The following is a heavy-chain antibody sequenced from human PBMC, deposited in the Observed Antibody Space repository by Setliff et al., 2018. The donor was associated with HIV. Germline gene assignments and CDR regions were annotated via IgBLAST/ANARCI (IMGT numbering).Heavy chain of an antibody. D-gene: IGHD1-20*01. CDR3: ARRGIIGTSHYHGMDV. CDR1: GFTFTNYW. Sequence: ESLKISCQGSGFTFTNYWIGWVRQMPGKGLEWIGIVCPGDSDSRYSPSFQGQVTISADRTINTAYLQWDSLKASDTAMYYCARRGIIGTSHYHGMDVWGQGTTVTVSS. J-gene: IGHJ6*02. CDR2: VCPGDSDS. V-gene: IGHV5-51*01.